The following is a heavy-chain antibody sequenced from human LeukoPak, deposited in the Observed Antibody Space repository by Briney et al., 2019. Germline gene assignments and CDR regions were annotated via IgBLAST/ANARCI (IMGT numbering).Heavy chain of an antibody. CDR2: INPNSGGT. CDR3: ARTLYIAAVPGGFDY. V-gene: IGHV1-2*02. D-gene: IGHD6-13*01. CDR1: GYTFTGYY. J-gene: IGHJ4*02. Sequence: ASVKVSCKASGYTFTGYYIYWVRQAPGQGLEWMGWINPNSGGTNYAQKFQGRVTMTRDTSISTVYMELSRLRSDDTALYYCARTLYIAAVPGGFDYWGQGSLVTVSS.